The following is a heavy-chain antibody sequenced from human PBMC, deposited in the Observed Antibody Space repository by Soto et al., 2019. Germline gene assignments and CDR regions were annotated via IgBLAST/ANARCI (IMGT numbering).Heavy chain of an antibody. CDR3: ARVSGGGTRGVWFEP. J-gene: IGHJ5*02. D-gene: IGHD2-15*01. CDR1: GYTFTSYG. CDR2: ISAYNGNT. V-gene: IGHV1-18*01. Sequence: QVQLVQSGAEVKKPGASVKVSCKASGYTFTSYGITWVRQAPGQGLERMGWISAYNGNTNYAQKLQGTVTMTTDTSTSTAYMELRSLRSDVTVVYYGARVSGGGTRGVWFEPWGQGTLVTVSS.